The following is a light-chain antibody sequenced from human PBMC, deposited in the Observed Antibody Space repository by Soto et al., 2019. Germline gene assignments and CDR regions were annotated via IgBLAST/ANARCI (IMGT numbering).Light chain of an antibody. J-gene: IGKJ5*01. CDR2: GAS. CDR1: QSVSSSY. CDR3: QQYGSSPIT. V-gene: IGKV3-20*01. Sequence: EIVLTQSPGTLSLSPGERATLSCRASQSVSSSYLAWYQQKPGQAPRLLIYGASSRATDIPDRLSGSASGTDFTLTISRLEPEDFAVYYCQQYGSSPITFGQGTRMEIK.